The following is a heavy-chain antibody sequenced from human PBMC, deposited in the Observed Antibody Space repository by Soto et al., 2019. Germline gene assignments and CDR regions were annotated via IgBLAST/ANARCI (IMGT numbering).Heavy chain of an antibody. CDR2: ISYDVGNK. J-gene: IGHJ6*02. V-gene: IGHV3-30-3*01. CDR1: GFTFSSYA. CDR3: ARDRDQLTYYYYYGMDV. D-gene: IGHD2-2*01. Sequence: QVQLVESGGGVVQPGRSLRLSCAASGFTFSSYAMHWVRQAPGKGLEWVAVISYDVGNKYYADSVKGRFTISRDNSKNTLYLQMDSLRAEDTAVYYCARDRDQLTYYYYYGMDVWGQGTTVTVSS.